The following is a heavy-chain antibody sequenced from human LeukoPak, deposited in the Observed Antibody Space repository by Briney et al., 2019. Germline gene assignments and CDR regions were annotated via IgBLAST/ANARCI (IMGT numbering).Heavy chain of an antibody. J-gene: IGHJ6*02. CDR1: GYTFTGYY. CDR3: ARDSYCSSTGCYRESYYGMDV. V-gene: IGHV1-2*02. CDR2: INPNSGGT. Sequence: ASVKVSCKASGYTFTGYYMHWVRQAPGQGLEWMGWINPNSGGTNYAQKFQGRVTMTRDTSISTAYMELSRLRSDDTAVYYCARDSYCSSTGCYRESYYGMDVWGQGTTVTVSS. D-gene: IGHD2-2*01.